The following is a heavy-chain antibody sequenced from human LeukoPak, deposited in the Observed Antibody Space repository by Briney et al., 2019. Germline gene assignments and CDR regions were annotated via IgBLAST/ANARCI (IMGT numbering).Heavy chain of an antibody. Sequence: GSLRLSFAASGFTFSSYAMSWVRQAPGKGLEWVSAISGSGGSTYYADSVKGRFTISRDNSKNTLYLQMNSLRAEDTAAYYCAKDQDYYDSSGYRPFDYWGQGTLVTVSS. V-gene: IGHV3-23*01. CDR2: ISGSGGST. CDR1: GFTFSSYA. J-gene: IGHJ4*02. D-gene: IGHD3-22*01. CDR3: AKDQDYYDSSGYRPFDY.